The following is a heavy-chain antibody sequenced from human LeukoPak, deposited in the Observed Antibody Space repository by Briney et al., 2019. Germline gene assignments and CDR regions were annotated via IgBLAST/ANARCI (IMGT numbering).Heavy chain of an antibody. CDR1: GYSFISYG. V-gene: IGHV1-18*01. J-gene: IGHJ4*02. D-gene: IGHD3-10*01. Sequence: GASVKVSCKASGYSFISYGISWVRQAPGQGLDGMGWISVYNGNIHYAQKFQGRVTVTTDTSTNTAYMELRSLRSDDTAVYYCARAINYGSGSYYLFDYWGQGTLVTVSS. CDR3: ARAINYGSGSYYLFDY. CDR2: ISVYNGNI.